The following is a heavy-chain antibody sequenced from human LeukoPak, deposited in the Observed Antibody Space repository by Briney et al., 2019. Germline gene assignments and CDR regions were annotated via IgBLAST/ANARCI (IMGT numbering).Heavy chain of an antibody. D-gene: IGHD2-8*01. CDR3: ARVSTNDRRNAFDI. J-gene: IGHJ3*02. CDR1: GFTFSRYA. V-gene: IGHV3-64*01. CDR2: ITNDGGRT. Sequence: GGSLRLPCAASGFTFSRYAMHWVRQAPGQGLEYVSAITNDGGRTYYANSVKGRFTISRDNSKNTLFLQMGSLRAEDMAVYYCARVSTNDRRNAFDIWGQGTMVTVSS.